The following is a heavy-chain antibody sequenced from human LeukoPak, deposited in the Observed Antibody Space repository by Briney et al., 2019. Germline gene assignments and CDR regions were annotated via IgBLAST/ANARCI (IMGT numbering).Heavy chain of an antibody. CDR2: IYYSGST. D-gene: IGHD6-19*01. CDR1: DGSLSSYY. J-gene: IGHJ3*02. CDR3: ARAPSGWDAFDI. V-gene: IGHV4-59*01. Sequence: PSETLSLTCTVSDGSLSSYYWSWLRQPPGKGLEWIGYIYYSGSTNYNPSLKSRVTMSVDTSKTQFSLKLSSVTAADTAVYYCARAPSGWDAFDIWGQGTMVTVSS.